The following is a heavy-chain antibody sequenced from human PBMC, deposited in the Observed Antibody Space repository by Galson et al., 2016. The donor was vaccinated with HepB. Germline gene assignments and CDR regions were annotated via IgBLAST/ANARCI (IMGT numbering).Heavy chain of an antibody. D-gene: IGHD3-22*01. CDR2: LDWDDDK. CDR3: ARIRPSDGYYADY. J-gene: IGHJ4*02. Sequence: PALVKPTQTLTLTCTFSGFSLSTPGMCVTWIRQPPGKALEWLALLDWDDDKYYNTSLKTRLTISKDTSKNQVVLIMTNMDPMDTATYYCARIRPSDGYYADYWGQGTLVTVSS. CDR1: GFSLSTPGMC. V-gene: IGHV2-70*13.